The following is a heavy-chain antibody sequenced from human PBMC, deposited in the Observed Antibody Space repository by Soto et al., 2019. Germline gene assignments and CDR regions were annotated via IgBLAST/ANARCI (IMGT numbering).Heavy chain of an antibody. D-gene: IGHD3-3*02. CDR2: INPSGGST. Sequence: ASVKVSCKASGYTFTSYYMHWVRQAPGQGLEWMGIINPSGGSTSYAQKLQGRVTMTRDTSTSTVYMELSSLRSEDTAVYYCAREGIRLRLLDYWGQGTLVTVSS. V-gene: IGHV1-46*01. CDR3: AREGIRLRLLDY. CDR1: GYTFTSYY. J-gene: IGHJ4*02.